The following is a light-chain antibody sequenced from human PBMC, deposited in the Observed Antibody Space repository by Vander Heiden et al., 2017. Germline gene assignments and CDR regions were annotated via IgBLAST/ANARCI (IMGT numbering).Light chain of an antibody. CDR2: AAS. Sequence: DILMTPPPSSLSASVGDRVTITCRASQSISSYLNWYQQKPGKAPKLLIYAASSLQSGVPSRFSGSGSGTDFTLTISSLQPEDFATYYCQQSYSTPHTFGQGTKLEIK. J-gene: IGKJ2*01. CDR3: QQSYSTPHT. CDR1: QSISSY. V-gene: IGKV1-39*01.